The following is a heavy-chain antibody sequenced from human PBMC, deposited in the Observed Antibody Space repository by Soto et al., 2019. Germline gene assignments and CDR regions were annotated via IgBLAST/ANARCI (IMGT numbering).Heavy chain of an antibody. CDR2: IYYSGST. Sequence: SETLSLTCTVSGGSISSSSYYWGWIRQPPGKGLEWIGSIYYSGSTYYNPSLKSRVTISVDTSKNQFSLKLSSVTAADTAVYYCARRVVDSSGWYSFLGLQNYYYYGMDVWGQGTTVTVSS. D-gene: IGHD6-19*01. J-gene: IGHJ6*02. CDR1: GGSISSSSYY. CDR3: ARRVVDSSGWYSFLGLQNYYYYGMDV. V-gene: IGHV4-39*01.